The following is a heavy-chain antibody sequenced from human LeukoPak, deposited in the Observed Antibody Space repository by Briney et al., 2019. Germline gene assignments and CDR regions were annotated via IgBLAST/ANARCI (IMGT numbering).Heavy chain of an antibody. J-gene: IGHJ4*02. Sequence: PGGSLRLSCVASGFSFTKYAMSWVRQAPGKGLEWVSAITGSDGSSYYADSVKGRFTISRDNSKNTLYLQVNSLRAEDTAVYYCAKWGDYDILTGYYVPDYWGQGTLVTVSS. CDR2: ITGSDGSS. CDR1: GFSFTKYA. D-gene: IGHD3-9*01. V-gene: IGHV3-23*01. CDR3: AKWGDYDILTGYYVPDY.